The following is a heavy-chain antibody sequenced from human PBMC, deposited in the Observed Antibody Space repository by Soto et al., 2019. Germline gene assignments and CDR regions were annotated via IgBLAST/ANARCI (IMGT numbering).Heavy chain of an antibody. D-gene: IGHD3-3*01. Sequence: PGGSLRLSCAASGFTFSSYAMSWVRQAPGKGLEWVSAISGSGGSTYYADSVKGRFTISRDNSKNTLYLQMNSLRAEDTAVYYCAKDPSHYDFWSGYPTYFDYWGQGTLVTVSS. CDR3: AKDPSHYDFWSGYPTYFDY. V-gene: IGHV3-23*01. CDR1: GFTFSSYA. J-gene: IGHJ4*02. CDR2: ISGSGGST.